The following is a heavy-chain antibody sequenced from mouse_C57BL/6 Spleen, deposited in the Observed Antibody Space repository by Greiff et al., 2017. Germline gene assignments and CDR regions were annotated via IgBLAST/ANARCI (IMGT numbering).Heavy chain of an antibody. CDR3: ARGETGTDAMDY. Sequence: EVQLQQSGPELVKPGASVKISCKASGYTFTDYYMNWVKQSHGKSLEWIGDINPNKGGTSYNQKFKGKATLTVDKSSSTAYMELRSLTSEDSAVYYCARGETGTDAMDYWGQGTSVTVSS. V-gene: IGHV1-26*01. CDR2: INPNKGGT. J-gene: IGHJ4*01. CDR1: GYTFTDYY. D-gene: IGHD4-1*01.